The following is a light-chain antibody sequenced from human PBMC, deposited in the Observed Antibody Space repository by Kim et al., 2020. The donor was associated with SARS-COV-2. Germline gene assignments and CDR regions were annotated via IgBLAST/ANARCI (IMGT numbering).Light chain of an antibody. CDR1: QSIDTY. CDR2: AAS. Sequence: ASVGDRVTVTCRASQSIDTYINWYQQKPGKAPKLLIYAASSLQGGVPSRFSGSGSGTDFTLTITTLQLEDFATYYCLQTYTTPWTFGQGTKVDIK. CDR3: LQTYTTPWT. V-gene: IGKV1-39*01. J-gene: IGKJ1*01.